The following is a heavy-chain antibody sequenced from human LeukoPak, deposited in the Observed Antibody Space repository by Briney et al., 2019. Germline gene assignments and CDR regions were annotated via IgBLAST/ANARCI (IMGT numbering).Heavy chain of an antibody. CDR3: VRAADGYAFDI. CDR2: IYYSGST. CDR1: GGSISSGDYY. V-gene: IGHV4-30-4*01. Sequence: SQTLSLTCTVSGGSISSGDYYWSWIRQPPGKGLEWIGYIYYSGSTYYNPSLKSRVTISIDKSKNQFSLKLTSVTAADTAVYSCVRAADGYAFDIWGQGTMVTVS. D-gene: IGHD6-13*01. J-gene: IGHJ3*02.